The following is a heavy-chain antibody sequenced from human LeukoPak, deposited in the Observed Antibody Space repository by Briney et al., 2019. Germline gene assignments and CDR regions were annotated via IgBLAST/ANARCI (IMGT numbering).Heavy chain of an antibody. J-gene: IGHJ3*02. CDR3: ARDRSGDGYWDDAFDI. CDR2: ISGRGGTT. V-gene: IGHV3-23*01. Sequence: GGSLRLSCAGSGFTFSSYAMSWVRQAPGKGLEWVSGISGRGGTTYYADSVKGRFTISRDNSKNTLYLQMNSLRPEDTAVYYCARDRSGDGYWDDAFDIWGQGTVVTVSS. D-gene: IGHD5-24*01. CDR1: GFTFSSYA.